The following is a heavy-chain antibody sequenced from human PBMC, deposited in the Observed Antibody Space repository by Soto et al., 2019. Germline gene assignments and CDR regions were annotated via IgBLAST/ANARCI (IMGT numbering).Heavy chain of an antibody. Sequence: QITLKESGPTLVKPTQTLTLTCTFSGFSLSTRGVGVSWIRQPPGKALEWLALIYWDDNKHYSPSLKSRLTITKDTSKNQVILTTTNMDPVDTGTYYCAHDNSGWYGMDVWGQGTTVTVSS. CDR1: GFSLSTRGVG. CDR2: IYWDDNK. CDR3: AHDNSGWYGMDV. V-gene: IGHV2-5*02. D-gene: IGHD6-19*01. J-gene: IGHJ6*02.